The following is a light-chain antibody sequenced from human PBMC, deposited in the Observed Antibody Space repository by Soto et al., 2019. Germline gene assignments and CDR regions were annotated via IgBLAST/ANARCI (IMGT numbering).Light chain of an antibody. J-gene: IGLJ1*01. V-gene: IGLV2-14*03. CDR2: DVN. Sequence: QSALTQPASVSGSPGQSITISCTGASTYVDGYDYVSWYQQHPGQAPKLMIYDVNNRPSGVSYRFSGSKSGDTASLTIPGLQAEDDADYYCSSYTSSAPYNVFGAWNKLTVL. CDR1: STYVDGYDY. CDR3: SSYTSSAPYNV.